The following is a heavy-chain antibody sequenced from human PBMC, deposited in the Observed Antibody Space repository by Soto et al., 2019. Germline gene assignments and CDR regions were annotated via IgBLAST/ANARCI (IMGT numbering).Heavy chain of an antibody. Sequence: PSETLSLTCAVSGGSNSSGGYSWSWLRQPPGKGLEWIGYIFHSGSTYYAASVKGRFTISRDNSKKTLYLQMSSLGADDTAVYFCSKDLPRDSSSYHPYKKRHVWGPETTVTVSS. CDR3: SKDLPRDSSSYHPYKKRHV. V-gene: IGHV4-30-2*01. D-gene: IGHD2-15*01. CDR2: IFHSGST. J-gene: IGHJ6*02. CDR1: GGSNSSGGYS.